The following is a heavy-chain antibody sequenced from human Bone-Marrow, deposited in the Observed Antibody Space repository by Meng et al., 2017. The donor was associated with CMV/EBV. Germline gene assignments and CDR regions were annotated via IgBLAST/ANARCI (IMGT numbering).Heavy chain of an antibody. V-gene: IGHV1-2*02. J-gene: IGHJ4*02. CDR1: GYSFTDNY. Sequence: ASVKVSCKTSGYSFTDNYLLWVRQAPGQGLEWMGWINPNSGGTNYAQKFQGRVTMTRDTSISTAYMELSRLRSDDTAVYYCARLDPWLARFDYWGQGTRVTVYS. CDR3: ARLDPWLARFDY. CDR2: INPNSGGT. D-gene: IGHD3-22*01.